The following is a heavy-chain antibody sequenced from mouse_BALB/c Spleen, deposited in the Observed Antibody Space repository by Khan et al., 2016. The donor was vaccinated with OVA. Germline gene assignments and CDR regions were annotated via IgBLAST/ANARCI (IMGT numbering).Heavy chain of an antibody. CDR1: GYSITSGYA. J-gene: IGHJ2*01. D-gene: IGHD1-1*01. V-gene: IGHV3-2*02. CDR3: ARGNYYGYYFDY. CDR2: ISYSGVT. Sequence: EVQLQESGPGLVKPSQSLSLTCTVTGYSITSGYAWNWIRQFPGNKLEWMGYISYSGVTSYNPSLKSRISITRDTSKNQFFLQLNSLTTEDTATYYCARGNYYGYYFDYWGQGTTLTVSS.